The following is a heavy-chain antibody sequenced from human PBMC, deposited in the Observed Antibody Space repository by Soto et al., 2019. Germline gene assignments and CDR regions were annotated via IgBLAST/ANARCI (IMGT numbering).Heavy chain of an antibody. J-gene: IGHJ4*02. Sequence: EVQLVESGGGLVQPGGSLRLSCVASGFTFDYYWMHWVRQAPGGGLMWVARLQTDGSHPDYADSVKGRFTNSRDNAKNNLYLQMSKMSAEDAAVYYFERGGDPDYWGQGTLVTVSS. CDR3: ERGGDPDY. V-gene: IGHV3-74*01. CDR1: GFTFDYYW. D-gene: IGHD2-21*02. CDR2: LQTDGSHP.